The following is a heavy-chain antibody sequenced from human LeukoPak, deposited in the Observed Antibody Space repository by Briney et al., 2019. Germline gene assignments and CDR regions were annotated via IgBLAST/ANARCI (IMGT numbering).Heavy chain of an antibody. V-gene: IGHV4-59*08. Sequence: SETLSLTCTVSGGSFNSNYWSWIRQPPGKGLEWIGYIYYSGITDYKPSLKSRVTISVDTSKNQFSLKLSSVTAADTAVYYCARLAGRITIFGVVTHQDYWGQGTLVTVSS. CDR2: IYYSGIT. J-gene: IGHJ4*02. D-gene: IGHD3-3*01. CDR1: GGSFNSNY. CDR3: ARLAGRITIFGVVTHQDY.